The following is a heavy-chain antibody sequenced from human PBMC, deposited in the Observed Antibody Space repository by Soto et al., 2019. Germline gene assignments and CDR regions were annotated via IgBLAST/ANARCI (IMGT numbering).Heavy chain of an antibody. Sequence: QVQLQESGPGLVKPSETMSLTCTVSGVSISNSYCSWVRQPPGKGLEWIGHIWTSGSTDYNPSLRSPITMSVDTSKHQVSLKLNSVTATDTAVYYCARGGGSYTTGWYNDYWGQGTLVTVSS. CDR1: GVSISNSY. D-gene: IGHD6-19*01. CDR3: ARGGGSYTTGWYNDY. V-gene: IGHV4-4*08. CDR2: IWTSGST. J-gene: IGHJ4*02.